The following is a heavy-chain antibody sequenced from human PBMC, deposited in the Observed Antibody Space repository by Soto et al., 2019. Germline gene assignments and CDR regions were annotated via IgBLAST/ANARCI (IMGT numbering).Heavy chain of an antibody. CDR2: TYYSGAT. V-gene: IGHV4-59*01. Sequence: QVQLQESGPGLVKPSQTLSLTCTVSGGSMNSYYWSWIRKPPGKGLEWIGYTYYSGATNYNPSLTSRVSISVDTSKNQFSLKLTSVTAADTAVYYCARGGWSLGPWGQGTLVTVSS. CDR3: ARGGWSLGP. J-gene: IGHJ5*02. CDR1: GGSMNSYY.